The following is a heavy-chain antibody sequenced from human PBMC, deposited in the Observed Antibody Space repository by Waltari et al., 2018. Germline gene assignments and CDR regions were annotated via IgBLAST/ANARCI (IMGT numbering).Heavy chain of an antibody. V-gene: IGHV4-39*01. CDR3: ARWAVAGYYFDY. J-gene: IGHJ4*02. Sequence: QLQLQESGPGLVKPSETLSLTCTVSGGSISSSSYYWGWTRQPPGKGLEWIGSIYYSGSTYYNPSLKSRVTISVDTSKNQFSLKLSSVTAADTAVYYCARWAVAGYYFDYWGQGTLVTVSS. D-gene: IGHD6-19*01. CDR2: IYYSGST. CDR1: GGSISSSSYY.